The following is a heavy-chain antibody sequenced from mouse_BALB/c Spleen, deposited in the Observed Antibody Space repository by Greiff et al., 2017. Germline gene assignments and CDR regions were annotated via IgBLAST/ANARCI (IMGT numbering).Heavy chain of an antibody. CDR1: GFTFSSYA. J-gene: IGHJ4*01. V-gene: IGHV5-6-5*01. Sequence: EVKLMESGGGLVKPGGSLKLSCAASGFTFSSYAMSWVRQTPEKRLEWVASISSGGSTYYPDSVKGRFTISRDNARNILYLQMSSLRSEDTAMYYCARGYGNYHYYAMDYWGQGTSVTVSS. CDR2: ISSGGST. D-gene: IGHD2-10*02. CDR3: ARGYGNYHYYAMDY.